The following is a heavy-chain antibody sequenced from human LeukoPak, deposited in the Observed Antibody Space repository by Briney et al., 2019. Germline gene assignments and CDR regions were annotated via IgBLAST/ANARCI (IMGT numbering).Heavy chain of an antibody. CDR2: IYHSGST. J-gene: IGHJ5*02. D-gene: IGHD2-2*01. V-gene: IGHV4-4*02. Sequence: PSETLSLTCAVSGGSISSSNWWSWVRQPPGKGLDWIGEIYHSGSTNYNPSLKSRVTISVDKSKNQFSLKLSSVTAADTAVYYCARAPASPDWFDPWGQGTLVTVSS. CDR1: GGSISSSNW. CDR3: ARAPASPDWFDP.